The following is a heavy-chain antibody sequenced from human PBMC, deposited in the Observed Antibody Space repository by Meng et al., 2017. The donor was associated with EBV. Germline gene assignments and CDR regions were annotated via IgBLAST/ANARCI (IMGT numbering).Heavy chain of an antibody. D-gene: IGHD6-6*01. V-gene: IGHV2-5*02. CDR2: IYWDDDK. J-gene: IGHJ4*02. CDR1: GFSLSTSGVG. CDR3: AHIIAARPFDY. Sequence: SLKESGPTLVKPTQTLTLTFTFAGFSLSTSGVGVGWIRQPPGKALEWLALIYWDDDKRYSPSLKSRPTITKDTSKNQVVLTMTNMDPVDAATYYCAHIIAARPFDYWGQGTLVTVSS.